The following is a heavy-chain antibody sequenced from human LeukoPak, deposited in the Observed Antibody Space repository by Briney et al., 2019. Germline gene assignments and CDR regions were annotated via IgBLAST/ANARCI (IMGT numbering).Heavy chain of an antibody. CDR3: ARGLGGDASGYYFDS. CDR2: INHSGST. Sequence: SETLSLTCVVFGGSFKPYYWSWIRQSPGKGLEWIGEINHSGSTNYNPSLKDRLTIFLDTSKKQFSLSLRHVTAADTAVFYCARGLGGDASGYYFDSWGQGTLVTVSS. D-gene: IGHD3-22*01. V-gene: IGHV4-34*01. J-gene: IGHJ4*02. CDR1: GGSFKPYY.